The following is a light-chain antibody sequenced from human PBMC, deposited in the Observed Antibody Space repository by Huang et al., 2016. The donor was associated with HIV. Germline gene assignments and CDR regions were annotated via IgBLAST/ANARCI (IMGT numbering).Light chain of an antibody. CDR2: EVS. CDR3: MQGMHLPCT. CDR1: QSLRHSDGKTY. J-gene: IGKJ1*01. Sequence: DIVLTQTPLSLSVTPGQPASISCRSSQSLRHSDGKTYLYWYLQKPGQSPQLLIYEVSNRFAGAPDRFSGSGSGTDFTLKVSRVEPGDVGTYYCMQGMHLPCTFGQGTKVEVK. V-gene: IGKV2-29*02.